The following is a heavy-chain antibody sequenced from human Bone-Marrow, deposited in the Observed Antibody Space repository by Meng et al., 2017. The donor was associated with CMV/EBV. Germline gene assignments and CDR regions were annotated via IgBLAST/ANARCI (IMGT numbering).Heavy chain of an antibody. Sequence: SETLSLTCAVYGGFFSGYYWSWIRQPPGKGLEWIGEINHSGSTNYNPSLKSRVTISVDTSKNQFSLKLSSVTAADTAVYYCARTMHCSSTRCYGRYDCFGMDVWGQGTTVTVSS. CDR1: GGFFSGYY. CDR3: ARTMHCSSTRCYGRYDCFGMDV. CDR2: INHSGST. D-gene: IGHD2-2*01. V-gene: IGHV4-34*01. J-gene: IGHJ6*02.